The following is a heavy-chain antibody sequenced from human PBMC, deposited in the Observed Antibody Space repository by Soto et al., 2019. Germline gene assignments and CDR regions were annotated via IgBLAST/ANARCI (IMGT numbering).Heavy chain of an antibody. J-gene: IGHJ6*02. V-gene: IGHV4-31*03. CDR3: ARGAYPPNGSGSYYSPRGPLYYYYGMDV. CDR2: IYYSGST. Sequence: ASETLSLTCTVSGGSISSGGYYWSWIRQHPGKGLEWIGYIYYSGSTYYNPSLKSRVTISVDTSKNQFSLKLSSVTAADTAVYYCARGAYPPNGSGSYYSPRGPLYYYYGMDVWGQGTTVTVSS. CDR1: GGSISSGGYY. D-gene: IGHD3-10*01.